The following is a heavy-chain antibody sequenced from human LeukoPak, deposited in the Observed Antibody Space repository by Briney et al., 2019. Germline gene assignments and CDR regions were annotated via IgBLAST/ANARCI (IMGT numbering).Heavy chain of an antibody. J-gene: IGHJ4*02. CDR3: AKGIIEVVVPAAISY. Sequence: GGSLRLSXAASGFTFSSYGMHWVRQAPGKGLEWEAFIRYDGSNKYYADSVKGRFTISRDNSKNTLYLQMNSLRAEDTAVYYCAKGIIEVVVPAAISYWGQGTLVTVSS. CDR2: IRYDGSNK. CDR1: GFTFSSYG. V-gene: IGHV3-30*02. D-gene: IGHD2-2*02.